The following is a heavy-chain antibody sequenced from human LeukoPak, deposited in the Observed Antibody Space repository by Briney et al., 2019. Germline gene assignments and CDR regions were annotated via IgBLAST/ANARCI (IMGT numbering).Heavy chain of an antibody. CDR2: IYYGGST. Sequence: PSQTLSLTCTVSGGSISTYYWTWIRQPPGKGLEWIGYIYYGGSTNYNPSLKSRVTISADTSKNHFSLKVSAVTAADTAVYYCAPLNYGGKSNDAFDIWGQGTMVTVSS. CDR1: GGSISTYY. J-gene: IGHJ3*02. V-gene: IGHV4-59*01. D-gene: IGHD4-23*01. CDR3: APLNYGGKSNDAFDI.